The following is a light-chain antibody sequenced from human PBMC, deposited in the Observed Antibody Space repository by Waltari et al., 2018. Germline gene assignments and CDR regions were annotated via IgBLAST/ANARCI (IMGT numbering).Light chain of an antibody. V-gene: IGLV2-14*03. CDR1: SSDIGSYNY. J-gene: IGLJ2*01. CDR3: SSYMDTTALEL. Sequence: HSALTQPASVSGSPGQSITISSTGTSSDIGSYNYVSWYQQHPGKAPNLIIFDVTNRPSGVSNRFSGYKSGNTASLIISGLQGEDEADYYCSSYMDTTALELFGGGTSLTVL. CDR2: DVT.